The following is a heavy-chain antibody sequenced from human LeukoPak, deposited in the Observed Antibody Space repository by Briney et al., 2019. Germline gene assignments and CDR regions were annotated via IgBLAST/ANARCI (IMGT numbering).Heavy chain of an antibody. V-gene: IGHV1-2*02. J-gene: IGHJ4*02. Sequence: ASVKVSCKASGYTFTSYDINWVRQATGQGLEWMGWINPNSGGTNYAQKFQGRVTMTRDTSISTAYMELSRLRSDDTAVYYCARVHRSEWLLPGDFDYWGQGTLVTVSS. D-gene: IGHD3-3*01. CDR2: INPNSGGT. CDR1: GYTFTSYD. CDR3: ARVHRSEWLLPGDFDY.